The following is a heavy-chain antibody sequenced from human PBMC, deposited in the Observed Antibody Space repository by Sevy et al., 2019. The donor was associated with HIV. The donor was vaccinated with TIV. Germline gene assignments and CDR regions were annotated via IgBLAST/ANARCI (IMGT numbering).Heavy chain of an antibody. D-gene: IGHD3-10*01. J-gene: IGHJ5*02. CDR1: GFTVSSYE. CDR3: AREGIGRGWFDP. CDR2: ISSSGSTI. V-gene: IGHV3-48*03. Sequence: GGSLRLSCAASGFTVSSYEMNWVRQAPGKGLEWVSYISSSGSTIYYADAVKGRFTISRDNAKNSLYLQMNSLRAEDTAVYYCAREGIGRGWFDPWGQGTLVTVSS.